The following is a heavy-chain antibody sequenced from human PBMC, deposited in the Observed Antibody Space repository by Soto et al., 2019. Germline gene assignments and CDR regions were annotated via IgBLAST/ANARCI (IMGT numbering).Heavy chain of an antibody. D-gene: IGHD6-13*01. CDR2: IFWDDDK. J-gene: IGHJ4*02. V-gene: IGHV2-5*02. Sequence: QITLKESGPTLVKPTQTLTLTCTFSGFSLGTSEVGVAWIRQPPGKPLEWLALIFWDDDKRYSPSLKSRLTITKDTSKNQVVLTMTNMDPVDTATYYCAHRRTSSWYDYWGQGTLVTVSS. CDR3: AHRRTSSWYDY. CDR1: GFSLGTSEVG.